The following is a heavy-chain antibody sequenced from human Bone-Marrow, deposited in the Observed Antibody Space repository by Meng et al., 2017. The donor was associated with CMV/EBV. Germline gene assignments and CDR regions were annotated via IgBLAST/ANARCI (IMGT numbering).Heavy chain of an antibody. Sequence: GGSLRLSCAASGFTFKSYAMYWVRRAPGKGLEWVAFISHDGSYTYYAGSVKGRFTISRDNAKNSLYLQMNSLRAEDTAVYYCARDLGYCSSTSCFSFGMDVWGQGTTVTVSS. D-gene: IGHD2-2*01. CDR2: ISHDGSYT. V-gene: IGHV3-30*04. CDR1: GFTFKSYA. J-gene: IGHJ6*02. CDR3: ARDLGYCSSTSCFSFGMDV.